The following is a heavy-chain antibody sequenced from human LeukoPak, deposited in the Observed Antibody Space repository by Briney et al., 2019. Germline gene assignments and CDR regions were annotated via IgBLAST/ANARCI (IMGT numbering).Heavy chain of an antibody. J-gene: IGHJ4*02. V-gene: IGHV3-48*02. CDR1: GSTFSSYS. CDR3: VRDRFYSFDY. CDR2: ISSSSSAI. Sequence: GGSLRLSCAASGSTFSSYSMNWVRQAPGKGLEWISYISSSSSAIYYADSAKGRFTISRDNAKNSLYLQMNSLRDEDTAVYYCVRDRFYSFDYWGQGTLVTVSS.